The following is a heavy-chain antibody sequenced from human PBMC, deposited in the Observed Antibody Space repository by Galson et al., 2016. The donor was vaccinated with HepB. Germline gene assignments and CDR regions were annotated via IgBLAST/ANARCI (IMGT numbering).Heavy chain of an antibody. CDR1: GFSFSTSG. CDR2: ITSSGGTT. V-gene: IGHV3-23*01. D-gene: IGHD3-16*01. CDR3: GKHGGFDY. Sequence: SLRLSCAASGFSFSTSGMSWVRQTPGRGLEWVSGITSSGGTTHYADSVKGRFNISRDTSKNTLYLYMNSLRAGDTAVYYCGKHGGFDYWGQGALVTVSS. J-gene: IGHJ4*02.